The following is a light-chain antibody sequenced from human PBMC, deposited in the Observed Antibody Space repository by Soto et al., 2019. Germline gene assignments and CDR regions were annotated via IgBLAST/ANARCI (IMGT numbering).Light chain of an antibody. J-gene: IGLJ1*01. V-gene: IGLV2-14*01. CDR2: DVS. CDR3: SSYTSSSTLV. Sequence: QSLLNQPVSVSGLPGQSITISCNGTSSDVGGYNYVSWYQQHPGKAPKLMIYDVSNRPSGVSNRFSGSKSGNTASLTISGLQAEDEADYYCSSYTSSSTLVFGTGTKVTVL. CDR1: SSDVGGYNY.